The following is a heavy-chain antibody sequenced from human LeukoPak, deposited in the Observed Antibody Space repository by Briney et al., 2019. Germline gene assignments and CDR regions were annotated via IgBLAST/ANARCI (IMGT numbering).Heavy chain of an antibody. CDR1: GFTFISYA. V-gene: IGHV3-23*01. CDR2: ISGSDGST. Sequence: PGGSLRLSCAASGFTFISYAMSWVRQAPGKGQEWVSAISGSDGSTYYADSVKGRFTISRDSSKNTLYLQMNSLRAEDTAVYYCAKDYYASGTYYYYFDYWGQGTLVTVSS. D-gene: IGHD3-10*01. J-gene: IGHJ4*02. CDR3: AKDYYASGTYYYYFDY.